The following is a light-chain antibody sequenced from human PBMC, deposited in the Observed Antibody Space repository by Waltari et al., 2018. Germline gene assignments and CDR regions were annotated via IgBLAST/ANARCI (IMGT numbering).Light chain of an antibody. CDR3: QQSYSTPYT. CDR1: QSISTY. J-gene: IGKJ2*01. CDR2: TAS. Sequence: DIQMTQSPSSLSASVGDRVTITCRASQSISTYLNWYQQKPGKAPKLLIYTASRLQSGIPSTFSGSGSGADFTLTISSLQPEDVATYYCQQSYSTPYTFGRGTKLEI. V-gene: IGKV1-39*01.